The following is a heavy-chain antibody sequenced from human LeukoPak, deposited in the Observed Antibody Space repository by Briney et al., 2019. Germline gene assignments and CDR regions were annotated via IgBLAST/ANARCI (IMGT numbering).Heavy chain of an antibody. CDR1: GYTFTSYG. D-gene: IGHD6-19*01. V-gene: IGHV1-18*01. CDR2: ISAYNGNT. J-gene: IGHJ4*02. CDR3: ARALTSIAVAGTNDY. Sequence: ASVKVSCKASGYTFTSYGISWARQAPGQGLEWMGWISAYNGNTNYAQKLQGRVTMTIDTSTSTAYMELRSLRSDDTAVYYCARALTSIAVAGTNDYWGQGTLVTVSS.